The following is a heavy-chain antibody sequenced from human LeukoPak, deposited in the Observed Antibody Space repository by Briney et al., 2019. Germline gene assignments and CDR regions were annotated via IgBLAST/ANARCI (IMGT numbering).Heavy chain of an antibody. J-gene: IGHJ6*03. CDR2: ISSSGSTI. CDR3: ARDNDIVVVVAATETTYYYYYMDV. Sequence: GGSLRLSCAASGFTFSSYEMNWVRQAPGKGLEWVSYISSSGSTIYYADSVKGRFTISRDNAKNSPYLQMNSLRAEDTAVYYCARDNDIVVVVAATETTYYYYYMDVWGKGTTVTVSS. CDR1: GFTFSSYE. D-gene: IGHD2-15*01. V-gene: IGHV3-48*03.